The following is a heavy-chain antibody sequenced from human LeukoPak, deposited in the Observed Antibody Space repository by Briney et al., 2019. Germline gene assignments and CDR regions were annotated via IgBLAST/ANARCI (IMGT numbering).Heavy chain of an antibody. D-gene: IGHD6-13*01. CDR2: INPNSGGT. V-gene: IGHV1-2*02. Sequence: ASVKVSCKAFGYTFTGYYMHWVRQAPGQGLEWMGWINPNSGGTNYAQKFQGRVTMTRDASISTAYMELSRLRSDDTAVYYCARDLGSSWYDWFDPWGQGTLVTVSS. CDR3: ARDLGSSWYDWFDP. J-gene: IGHJ5*02. CDR1: GYTFTGYY.